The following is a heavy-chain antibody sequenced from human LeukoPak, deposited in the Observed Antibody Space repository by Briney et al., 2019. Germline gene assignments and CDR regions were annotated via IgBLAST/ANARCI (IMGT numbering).Heavy chain of an antibody. CDR3: ARGGYTSASALDY. CDR1: GFPFHSLG. J-gene: IGHJ4*02. D-gene: IGHD3-16*02. CDR2: IWYDGSNK. V-gene: IGHV3-33*08. Sequence: GRAPRPPCGTPGFPFHSLGMHWVRQAPGKGLEWGAIIWYDGSNKYYTSSVKGRLTISRDNSKNTVYLQMNSLRAEDTAVYYCARGGYTSASALDYWGQGTLVTVSS.